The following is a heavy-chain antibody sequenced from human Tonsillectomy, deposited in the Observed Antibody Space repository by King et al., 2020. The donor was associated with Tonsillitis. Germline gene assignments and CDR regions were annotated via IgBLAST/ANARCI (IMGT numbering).Heavy chain of an antibody. CDR2: INHSGST. V-gene: IGHV4-34*01. D-gene: IGHD3-22*01. CDR3: ARGQKHYYDSRAYFDY. CDR1: GGSFSGYY. J-gene: IGHJ4*02. Sequence: VQLQQWGAGLLKPSETLSLTCAVYGGSFSGYYWSWLRQPPGKGLEWIGEINHSGSTNYNPSLKSRVTVSVDTSKNQFSLKLSSVTAADTAVYYCARGQKHYYDSRAYFDYWGQGTLVTVSS.